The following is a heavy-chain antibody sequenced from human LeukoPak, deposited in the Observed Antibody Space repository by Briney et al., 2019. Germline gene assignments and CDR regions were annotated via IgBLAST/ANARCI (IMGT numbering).Heavy chain of an antibody. CDR2: ISGSGGRT. Sequence: GGSLRLSCTASGFTFSNSDMSWVRQAPGKGLELVSAISGSGGRTYHADSVQGRFTISRDNSKNTLYLQMNSLRDEDTAVYYCAKDPGGYSSNWGQGTTVTVSS. CDR1: GFTFSNSD. J-gene: IGHJ6*02. V-gene: IGHV3-23*01. D-gene: IGHD6-13*01. CDR3: AKDPGGYSSN.